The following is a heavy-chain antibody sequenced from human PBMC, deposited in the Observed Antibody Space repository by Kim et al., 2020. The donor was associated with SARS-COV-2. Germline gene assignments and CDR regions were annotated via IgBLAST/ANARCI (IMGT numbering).Heavy chain of an antibody. J-gene: IGHJ4*02. Sequence: ASVKVSCKTSGYTFTTRYVHWVRQAPGHGLEWMGRINPDSGVTDYAQRFQGRVNMTRDKSISTVYMELSSLRSDDTVVYYCARGNTEAIDYWGQGTLVTVSS. CDR1: GYTFTTRY. CDR2: INPDSGVT. V-gene: IGHV1-2*05. CDR3: ARGNTEAIDY.